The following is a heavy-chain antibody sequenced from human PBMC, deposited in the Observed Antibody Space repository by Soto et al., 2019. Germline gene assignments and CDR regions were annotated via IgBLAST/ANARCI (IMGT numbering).Heavy chain of an antibody. Sequence: GSLILSCASSGFTVSSNYMSLVRQAPGKGLEWVSVIYSGGSTYYADSVKGRFTISRDNSKNTLYLQMNSLRAEDTAVYYCARDLVYYGMDVWGQGTTVTVSS. J-gene: IGHJ6*02. CDR3: ARDLVYYGMDV. CDR2: IYSGGST. D-gene: IGHD6-13*01. V-gene: IGHV3-53*01. CDR1: GFTVSSNY.